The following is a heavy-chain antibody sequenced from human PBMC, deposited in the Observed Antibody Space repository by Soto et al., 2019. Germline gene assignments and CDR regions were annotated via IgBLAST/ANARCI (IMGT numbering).Heavy chain of an antibody. CDR3: TTEGAGYCSGGSYYAVDY. CDR1: RFTFTKAW. CDR2: IKSKADGGTT. D-gene: IGHD2-15*01. Sequence: PGGSLRLSCAASRFTFTKAWMSWVRQAPGQGLEWVGRIKSKADGGTTDYAAPVKGRFTISRDDSKNTLYLQMNSLKTEDTAMYYCTTEGAGYCSGGSYYAVDYWGQATLVTVS. V-gene: IGHV3-15*01. J-gene: IGHJ4*02.